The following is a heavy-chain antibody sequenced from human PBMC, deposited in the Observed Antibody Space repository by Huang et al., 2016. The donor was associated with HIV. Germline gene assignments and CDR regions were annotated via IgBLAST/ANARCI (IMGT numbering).Heavy chain of an antibody. Sequence: QVQLVESGAELKKPGASVRVSCKVSGYTVSELSLHWVRQASEKGLEWMGGVGPEEGETIYAQRLQGSVTMTEDTSTDTAYMELSSLRPDDTAVYYCATSTPDVGAGVLRSAFDIWGQGTMVTVSS. CDR2: VGPEEGET. CDR3: ATSTPDVGAGVLRSAFDI. J-gene: IGHJ3*02. CDR1: GYTVSELS. D-gene: IGHD2-15*01. V-gene: IGHV1-24*01.